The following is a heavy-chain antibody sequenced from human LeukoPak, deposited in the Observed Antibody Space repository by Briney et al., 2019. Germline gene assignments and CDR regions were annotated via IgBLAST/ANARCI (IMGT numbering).Heavy chain of an antibody. J-gene: IGHJ4*02. Sequence: SETLSLTCTVSGGSISSYYWNWMRQPPGKGLEWIGNIYDSGSTNYYPSLKSRVTISVDTSNNQLSLKMSSVTAADTAVYYCARGGGYSYGYAGYYFDYWGEGRLVTVSS. D-gene: IGHD5-18*01. V-gene: IGHV4-59*01. CDR3: ARGGGYSYGYAGYYFDY. CDR2: IYDSGST. CDR1: GGSISSYY.